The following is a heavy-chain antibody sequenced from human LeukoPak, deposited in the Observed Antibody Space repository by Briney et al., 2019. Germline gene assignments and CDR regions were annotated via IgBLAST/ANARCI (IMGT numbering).Heavy chain of an antibody. CDR2: IRYDGINK. CDR3: AKDYIVSSSPIYYFDY. D-gene: IGHD6-6*01. J-gene: IGHJ4*02. V-gene: IGHV3-30*02. CDR1: GFTFNSYG. Sequence: GGSLRLSCEASGFTFNSYGIHWVRQAPGRGLEWVAFIRYDGINKYYADSVKGRFTISRDNSKNTVYLEMNSLRPEDTAVYYCAKDYIVSSSPIYYFDYWGQGTLVTVSS.